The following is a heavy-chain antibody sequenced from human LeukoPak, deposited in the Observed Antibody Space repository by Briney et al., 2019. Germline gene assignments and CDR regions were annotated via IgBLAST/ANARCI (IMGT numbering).Heavy chain of an antibody. V-gene: IGHV4-30-4*01. Sequence: SQTLSLTCTVSGAPIRSGDYYWSWIRQPPGKGLEWIGYIYDSGSTYYNPSLKSRITISVDTSENRFSLKLSSVTATDTAVYYCARDCSGGSCYGAFDIWGQGTMVTVSS. CDR1: GAPIRSGDYY. CDR2: IYDSGST. CDR3: ARDCSGGSCYGAFDI. D-gene: IGHD2-15*01. J-gene: IGHJ3*02.